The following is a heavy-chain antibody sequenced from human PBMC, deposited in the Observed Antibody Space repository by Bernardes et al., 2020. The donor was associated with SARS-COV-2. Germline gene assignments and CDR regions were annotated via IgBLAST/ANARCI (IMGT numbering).Heavy chain of an antibody. CDR1: GGSVSNYY. V-gene: IGHV4-59*02. Sequence: SETLSLTCSVSGGSVSNYYGSWIRQPPGKALEWIGCIYYSGDTNYIPSLKSRVTISIDTSMNQFSLKLTSVTAADTAVYYCARGITMIRVSDAFDIWGQGIMVTVSS. D-gene: IGHD3-10*01. J-gene: IGHJ3*02. CDR3: ARGITMIRVSDAFDI. CDR2: IYYSGDT.